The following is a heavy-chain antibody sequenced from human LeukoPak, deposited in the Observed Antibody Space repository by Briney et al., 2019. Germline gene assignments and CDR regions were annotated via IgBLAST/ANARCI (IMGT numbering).Heavy chain of an antibody. V-gene: IGHV3-15*01. Sequence: PGGTLRLSCAASGFVVRNNWMSWVRQAPGKGLEWVGRIKSRDDGGTTEFAATVKGRFTTSRDDSKNTLSLQMNSLKFEDTAVYYCTTYNSRDAFDMWGRGTMVTVSP. CDR1: GFVVRNNW. D-gene: IGHD2/OR15-2a*01. CDR2: IKSRDDGGTT. CDR3: TTYNSRDAFDM. J-gene: IGHJ3*02.